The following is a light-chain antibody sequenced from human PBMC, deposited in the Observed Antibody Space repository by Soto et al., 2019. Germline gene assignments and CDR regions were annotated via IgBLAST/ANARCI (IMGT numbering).Light chain of an antibody. CDR3: QQSDSTPYT. V-gene: IGKV1-39*01. Sequence: DIQMTQSPSSLSASVGDRVTITCRASQTISTYVNWYQQKPGKAPRLLIYDASSLLSGVPSRFSGSGSGTDFTLTIASLPPEDFSTYYCQQSDSTPYTFGQGPKVEI. CDR2: DAS. CDR1: QTISTY. J-gene: IGKJ2*01.